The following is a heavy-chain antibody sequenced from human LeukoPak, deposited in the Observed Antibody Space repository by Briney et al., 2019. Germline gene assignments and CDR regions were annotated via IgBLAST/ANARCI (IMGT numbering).Heavy chain of an antibody. CDR3: AKETSSSFDY. V-gene: IGHV3-23*01. J-gene: IGHJ4*02. CDR1: GFTFSSYA. D-gene: IGHD6-6*01. CDR2: ISNSGGST. Sequence: GGSLRLSCAASGFTFSSYAMNWVRQAPGKGLEWVAGISNSGGSTYYADSVKGRFTISRDNSKNTLYLQMNSLRAEDTAVYYCAKETSSSFDYWGQGTLVTVSS.